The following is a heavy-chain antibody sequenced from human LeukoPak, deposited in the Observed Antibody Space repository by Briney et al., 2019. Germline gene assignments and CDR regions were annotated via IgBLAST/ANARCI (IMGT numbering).Heavy chain of an antibody. J-gene: IGHJ5*02. V-gene: IGHV3-74*01. CDR1: GFTFSSYW. CDR3: ASAYGVRGQDWFDP. D-gene: IGHD3-10*01. Sequence: GGSLRLSCAASGFTFSSYWVHWVRQAPGEGLVWVSRINSDGSRTSYADSVKGRFTISRHNAKNTLYLQINRLRAEDTAVYYCASAYGVRGQDWFDPWGQGTLVTVSS. CDR2: INSDGSRT.